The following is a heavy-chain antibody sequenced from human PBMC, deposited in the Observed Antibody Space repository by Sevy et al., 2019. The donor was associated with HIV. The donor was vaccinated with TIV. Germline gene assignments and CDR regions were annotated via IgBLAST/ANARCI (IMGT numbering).Heavy chain of an antibody. J-gene: IGHJ4*01. Sequence: GGSLRLSCSASGFAFSAYWMVWVRQGPGKGLEWVANIKQDGYEQNYVDSVEGRFTISRDNGKNLLYLQMNDLRAEDTAVYYCGGGVGVFYGDYPFDYWGHGTLVTVSS. D-gene: IGHD4-17*01. CDR1: GFAFSAYW. V-gene: IGHV3-7*04. CDR2: IKQDGYEQ. CDR3: GGGVGVFYGDYPFDY.